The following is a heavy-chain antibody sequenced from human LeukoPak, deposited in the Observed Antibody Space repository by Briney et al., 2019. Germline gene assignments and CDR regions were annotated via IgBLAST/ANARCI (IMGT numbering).Heavy chain of an antibody. CDR3: ARGASGYYYDSSGWKY. J-gene: IGHJ4*02. V-gene: IGHV3-48*02. CDR1: GFTFSSYS. Sequence: GGSLRLSCAASGFTFSSYSMNWVRQAPGKGLEWVSYISSSSSTIYYADSVKGRFTISRDNAKNSLYLQMNSLRDEDTAVYYCARGASGYYYDSSGWKYWGQGTLVTVSS. CDR2: ISSSSSTI. D-gene: IGHD3-22*01.